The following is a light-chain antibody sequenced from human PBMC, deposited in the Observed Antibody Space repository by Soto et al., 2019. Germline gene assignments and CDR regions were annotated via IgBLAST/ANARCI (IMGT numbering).Light chain of an antibody. CDR3: QQYNNWPLT. J-gene: IGKJ4*01. Sequence: EIVMTQSPATLSVSPGERATLSCRASQSVNNNLAWYQQKPDQAPRLLIYGASARATGIPARFSGSGSGTEFTLNISSLQSEDFAVYYCQQYNNWPLTFGGGTKVEIK. CDR2: GAS. CDR1: QSVNNN. V-gene: IGKV3-15*01.